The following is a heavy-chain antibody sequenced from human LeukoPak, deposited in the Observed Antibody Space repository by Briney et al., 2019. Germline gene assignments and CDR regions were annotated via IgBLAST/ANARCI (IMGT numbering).Heavy chain of an antibody. Sequence: PSETLSLTCAVYGGSFSGYYWSWIRQPPGKGLEWIGEINHSGSTNYNASLKSRVTVSVDSSKNQFSLRLSSVTAADTAVYYCAPRGDIEHSYGYGKWLDPWGQGTRVTVSS. CDR1: GGSFSGYY. D-gene: IGHD5-18*01. V-gene: IGHV4-34*01. J-gene: IGHJ5*02. CDR3: APRGDIEHSYGYGKWLDP. CDR2: INHSGST.